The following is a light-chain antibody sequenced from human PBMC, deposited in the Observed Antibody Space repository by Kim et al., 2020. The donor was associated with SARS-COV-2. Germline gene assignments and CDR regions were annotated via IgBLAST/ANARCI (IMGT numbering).Light chain of an antibody. V-gene: IGKV1-8*01. CDR3: QQYYSYPVT. CDR2: AAS. J-gene: IGKJ5*01. Sequence: ASTGDRVTIPWRASQGIGSYLAWYQQKPGKAPKLLIYAASTLQSGVPSRFSGSGSGTDFTLTISCLQSEDFATYYCQQYYSYPVTFGQGTRLEIK. CDR1: QGIGSY.